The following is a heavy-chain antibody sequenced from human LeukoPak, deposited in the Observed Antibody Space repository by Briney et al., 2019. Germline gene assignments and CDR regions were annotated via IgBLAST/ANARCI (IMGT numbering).Heavy chain of an antibody. CDR2: ISAYNGNT. Sequence: GASVKVSCKASGYTFTSYGISWVRQAPGQGLEWMGWISAYNGNTNYAQKFQGRVTITINTSISTAYMELSSLSSEDTAVYYCAREGLDVWGKGTTVTVSS. V-gene: IGHV1-18*01. CDR1: GYTFTSYG. J-gene: IGHJ6*04. CDR3: AREGLDV.